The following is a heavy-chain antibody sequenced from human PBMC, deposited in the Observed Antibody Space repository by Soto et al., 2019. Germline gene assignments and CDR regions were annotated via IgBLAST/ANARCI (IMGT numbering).Heavy chain of an antibody. Sequence: SLTCPLTEHSFRGPFVYCSAKRRLLGKGPEWIGYTYYNGDTKYNPALKSRVTMSVDTSKNQFSLRLSSVTAADTAVYVCARGPGYIDGWRTVDVWGRGITFTFS. D-gene: IGHD5-18*01. CDR1: EHSFRGPFVY. V-gene: IGHV4-31*02. J-gene: IGHJ6*02. CDR3: ARGPGYIDGWRTVDV. CDR2: TYYNGDT.